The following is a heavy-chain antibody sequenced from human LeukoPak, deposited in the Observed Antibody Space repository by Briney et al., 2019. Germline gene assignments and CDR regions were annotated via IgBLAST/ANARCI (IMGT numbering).Heavy chain of an antibody. V-gene: IGHV1-18*01. CDR2: ISPYNGNT. D-gene: IGHD6-13*01. Sequence: GASVKVSCKASGYTFTSYGISWVRQAPGQGLEWMGWISPYNGNTNYAQRVQGRVTMTTDTSTSTAYMELRSLRSDDTAVYYCARGLARKGGIAAVWVWFDPWGQGTLVTVSS. CDR1: GYTFTSYG. CDR3: ARGLARKGGIAAVWVWFDP. J-gene: IGHJ5*02.